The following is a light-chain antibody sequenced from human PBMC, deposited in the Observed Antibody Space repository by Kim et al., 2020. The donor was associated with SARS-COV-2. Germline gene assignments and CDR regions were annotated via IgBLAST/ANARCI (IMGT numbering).Light chain of an antibody. V-gene: IGKV2-28*01. Sequence: EIVMTQSPLSLPVTPGEPASISCRSSQSLLHSNGYNFLDWYVQKPGQSPQLLIYLGSNRASGVPDRFSGSGSDTDFTLKISRVEAEDVWVYYCMHALQTFMYTFGQGTKLEI. CDR1: QSLLHSNGYNF. CDR3: MHALQTFMYT. CDR2: LGS. J-gene: IGKJ2*01.